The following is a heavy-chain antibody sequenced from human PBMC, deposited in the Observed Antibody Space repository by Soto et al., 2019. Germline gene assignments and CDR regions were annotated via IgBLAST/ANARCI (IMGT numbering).Heavy chain of an antibody. Sequence: GSLRLSCAASGFTFSSYSMNWVRQAPGKGLEWVSSISSSSSYIYYADSVKGRFTISRDNAKNSLYLQMNSLRAEDTAVYYCARDGGFGEFGYYYYYMDVWGKGTTVTVSS. CDR1: GFTFSSYS. J-gene: IGHJ6*03. CDR3: ARDGGFGEFGYYYYYMDV. V-gene: IGHV3-21*01. D-gene: IGHD3-10*01. CDR2: ISSSSSYI.